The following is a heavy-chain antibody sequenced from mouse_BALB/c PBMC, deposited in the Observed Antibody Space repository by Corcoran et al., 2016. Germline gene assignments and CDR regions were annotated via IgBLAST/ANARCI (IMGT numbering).Heavy chain of an antibody. CDR3: ARDHYGYYAMDY. CDR1: GYTFTDYN. J-gene: IGHJ4*01. D-gene: IGHD1-2*01. CDR2: INPNNGGT. V-gene: IGHV1-18*01. Sequence: EVLLQQSGPELVKPGASVKIPCKASGYTFTDYNMDWVKQSHGKSLEWIGDINPNNGGTIYNQNFKDKASLTVDKSSSTAYMELHSLTSEDSAVYYCARDHYGYYAMDYWGQGTSVTVSS.